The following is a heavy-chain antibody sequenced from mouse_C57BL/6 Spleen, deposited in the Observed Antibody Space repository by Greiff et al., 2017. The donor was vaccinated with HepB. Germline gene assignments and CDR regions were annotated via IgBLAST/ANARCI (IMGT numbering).Heavy chain of an antibody. D-gene: IGHD1-1*01. J-gene: IGHJ2*01. CDR1: GYTFTSYW. V-gene: IGHV1-52*01. CDR3: ARWGVVATPFDY. CDR2: IDPSDSET. Sequence: VKLQQPGAELVRPGSSVKLSCKASGYTFTSYWMHWVKQRPIQGLEWIGNIDPSDSETHYNQKFKDKATLTVDKSSSTAYMQLSSLTSEDSAVYYCARWGVVATPFDYWGQGTTLTVSS.